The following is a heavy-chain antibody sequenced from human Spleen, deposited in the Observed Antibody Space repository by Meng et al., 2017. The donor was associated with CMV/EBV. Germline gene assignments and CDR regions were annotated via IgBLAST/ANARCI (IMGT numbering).Heavy chain of an antibody. D-gene: IGHD3-22*01. Sequence: QVQLEDSGPGLVKPSETLSLTCTVSGGSISSTNWWGWIRQPPGKGLEWIGYIYYSGSTSYNPSLKSRVTMSVDTSKNQFSLNLNSVTAVDTAVYYCARNVPGTSAYYDWGQGTLVTVSS. V-gene: IGHV4-28*01. CDR1: GGSISSTNW. CDR2: IYYSGST. J-gene: IGHJ4*02. CDR3: ARNVPGTSAYYD.